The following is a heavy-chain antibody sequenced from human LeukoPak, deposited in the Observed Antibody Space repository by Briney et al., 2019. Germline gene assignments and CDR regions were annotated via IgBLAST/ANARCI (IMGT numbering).Heavy chain of an antibody. D-gene: IGHD3-16*02. CDR2: INHSGST. CDR1: GGSISSNSYY. CDR3: ARGGGYDYVWGSYRYLAGHFDY. Sequence: SETLSLTCTVSGGSISSNSYYWSWIRQPPGKGLEWIGEINHSGSTNYNPSLKSRVTISVDTSKNQFSLKLSSVTAADTAVYYCARGGGYDYVWGSYRYLAGHFDYWGQGTLVTVSS. V-gene: IGHV4-39*07. J-gene: IGHJ4*02.